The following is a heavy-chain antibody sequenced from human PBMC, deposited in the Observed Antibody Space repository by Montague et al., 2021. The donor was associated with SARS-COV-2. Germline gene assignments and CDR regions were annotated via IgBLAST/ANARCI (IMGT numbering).Heavy chain of an antibody. D-gene: IGHD3-16*01. CDR2: AYYFPST. Sequence: SETLSLTCSVSGDSISSYYYNWIRQTPGKGLEWIGYAYYFPSTHRANTXXDPSLKRRVTISLDTSENQFSLKLSSVTAADTAVYYCARTWRFGQSYGLDIWGQGTMVTVSS. V-gene: IGHV4-59*01. CDR1: GDSISSYY. CDR3: ARTWRFGQSYGLDI. J-gene: IGHJ3*02.